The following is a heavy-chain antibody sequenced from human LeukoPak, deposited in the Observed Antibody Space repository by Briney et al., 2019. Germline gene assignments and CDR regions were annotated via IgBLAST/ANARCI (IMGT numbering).Heavy chain of an antibody. CDR2: MNPNSGNT. CDR1: GYTFTSYD. D-gene: IGHD3-22*01. J-gene: IGHJ4*02. V-gene: IGHV1-8*01. Sequence: ASVKVSCKASGYTFTSYDINWVRQATGQGLERMGWMNPNSGNTGYAQKFQGRVTMTRNTSISTAYMELSSLRSEDTAVYYCARGRLDSSGYHFDYWGQGTLVTVSS. CDR3: ARGRLDSSGYHFDY.